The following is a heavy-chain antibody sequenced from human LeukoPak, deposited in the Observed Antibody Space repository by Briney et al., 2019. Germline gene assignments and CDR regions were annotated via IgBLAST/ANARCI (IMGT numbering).Heavy chain of an antibody. Sequence: GGSLRLSCAASGFTFRRYWMSWVRQAPGKGLEWVAHIKQDGGEKYYVDSVKGRFTISRDNAKNSLYLQMNRLRAEDTAVYYCARDPLDSSGWSYYYYYYYMDVWGKGTTVTVSS. CDR1: GFTFRRYW. D-gene: IGHD6-19*01. V-gene: IGHV3-7*01. CDR2: IKQDGGEK. J-gene: IGHJ6*03. CDR3: ARDPLDSSGWSYYYYYYYMDV.